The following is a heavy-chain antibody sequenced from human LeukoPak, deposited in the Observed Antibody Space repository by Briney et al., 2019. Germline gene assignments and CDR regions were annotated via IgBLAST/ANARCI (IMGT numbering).Heavy chain of an antibody. Sequence: ASVKVSCKVSGGTFSSYAISWVRQAPGQGLEWMGWISACNGNTNYAQKLQGRVTMTTDTSTSTAYMELRSLRSDDTAVYYCARGPGYYDSSGYYPDVDYWGQGTLVTVSS. CDR3: ARGPGYYDSSGYYPDVDY. D-gene: IGHD3-22*01. J-gene: IGHJ4*02. CDR2: ISACNGNT. CDR1: GGTFSSYA. V-gene: IGHV1-18*01.